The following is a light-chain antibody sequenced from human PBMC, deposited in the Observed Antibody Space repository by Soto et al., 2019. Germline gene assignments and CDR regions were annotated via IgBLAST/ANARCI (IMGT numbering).Light chain of an antibody. Sequence: EIGLTQSPATLSLSPGDRATLSCRASQSVSRYLAWYQQKPGQAPRPLIHDTSTRATGVPDTFSGSGSGTGFTLTISSLEPEDSAMYYCQQRFSWPPTFGGGTHVEIK. CDR1: QSVSRY. J-gene: IGKJ4*01. CDR2: DTS. V-gene: IGKV3-11*01. CDR3: QQRFSWPPT.